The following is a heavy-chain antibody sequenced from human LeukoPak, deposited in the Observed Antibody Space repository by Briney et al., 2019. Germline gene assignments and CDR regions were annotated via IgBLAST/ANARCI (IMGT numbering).Heavy chain of an antibody. Sequence: SETLSLSCTASGGSISSNGKYWGWIRQPPGKGLEWVGIIYYSGSTYYNPSLKSRVTISVDTSKNQFSLNLSSVTAADTAVYYCATLMRCDYDYWGQGTLVTVSS. CDR2: IYYSGST. V-gene: IGHV4-39*01. CDR3: ATLMRCDYDY. J-gene: IGHJ4*02. CDR1: GGSISSNGKY. D-gene: IGHD3-16*01.